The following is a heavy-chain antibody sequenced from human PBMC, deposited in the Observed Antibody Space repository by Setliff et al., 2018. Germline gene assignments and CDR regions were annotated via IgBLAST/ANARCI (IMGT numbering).Heavy chain of an antibody. D-gene: IGHD6-6*01. Sequence: SETLSLTCTVSGGPISSSNYYWGWIRQPPGKGLEWIGSINYRGNTHDNPSLRSRVTMSVDTSKSHFSMRLSSLTAADTAVYYCARMAVRVASRPSRPLDYYYYMDFWGKGATVTVSS. V-gene: IGHV4-39*02. CDR2: INYRGNT. CDR1: GGPISSSNYY. J-gene: IGHJ6*03. CDR3: ARMAVRVASRPSRPLDYYYYMDF.